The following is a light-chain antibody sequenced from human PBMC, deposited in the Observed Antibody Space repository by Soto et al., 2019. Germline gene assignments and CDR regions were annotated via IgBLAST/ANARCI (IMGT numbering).Light chain of an antibody. CDR2: GAS. CDR1: QSVSSDF. J-gene: IGKJ2*02. V-gene: IGKV3-20*01. CDR3: HQYGSSPRT. Sequence: IVLTQSPGTLSLSPGERATLSCRASQSVSSDFFAWYQQKPGQAPRLLIYGASSRATGIPDRFSGRGSGLDFTLTISRLEPEDFAMYYCHQYGSSPRTFGQGTNLEIK.